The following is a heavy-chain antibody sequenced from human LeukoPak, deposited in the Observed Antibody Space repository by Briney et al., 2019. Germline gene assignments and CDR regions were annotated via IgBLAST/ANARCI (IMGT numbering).Heavy chain of an antibody. J-gene: IGHJ4*02. V-gene: IGHV3-23*01. Sequence: GGSLRLSCAASGFTFSSYAMSWVRQAPGKGLESVSAISGSGGSTYYADSVKGRFTISRDNSKNTLYLQMNSLRAEDTAVYYCAKGGRVGATVDYFDYRGQGTLVTVSS. CDR2: ISGSGGST. CDR3: AKGGRVGATVDYFDY. CDR1: GFTFSSYA. D-gene: IGHD1-26*01.